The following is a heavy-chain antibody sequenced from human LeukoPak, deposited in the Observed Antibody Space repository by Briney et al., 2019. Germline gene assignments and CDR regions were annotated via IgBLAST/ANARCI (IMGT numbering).Heavy chain of an antibody. CDR3: ARGLRLYCYYYYMDV. CDR1: GGSFSGYY. J-gene: IGHJ6*03. CDR2: INHSGST. Sequence: SETLSLTCAVYGGSFSGYYWSWIRQPPGKGLEWIGEINHSGSTNYNPSLKSRVTISVDTSKNQFSLKLSSVTAADTAVYYCARGLRLYCYYYYMDVWGKGTTVTVSS. V-gene: IGHV4-34*01. D-gene: IGHD4-17*01.